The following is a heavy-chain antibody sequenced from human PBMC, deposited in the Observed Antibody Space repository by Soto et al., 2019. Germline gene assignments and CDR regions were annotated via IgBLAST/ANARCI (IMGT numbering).Heavy chain of an antibody. CDR1: GFSINNYA. Sequence: VQLLESGGAFVQPGGSLRLSCAASGFSINNYAVSWVRQAPGKGLEWVSTFSAGGRAYYADSVRGRFSVARDRSQNTVHKQLTAMRAEDSVVYYCGKESMAEHYGETPFDYGGQGTRVTVSS. D-gene: IGHD3-10*01. CDR3: GKESMAEHYGETPFDY. J-gene: IGHJ4*02. CDR2: FSAGGRA. V-gene: IGHV3-23*01.